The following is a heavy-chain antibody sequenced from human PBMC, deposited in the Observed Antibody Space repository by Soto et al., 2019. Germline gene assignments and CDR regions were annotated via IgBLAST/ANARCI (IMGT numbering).Heavy chain of an antibody. Sequence: SVKVSCKAPGGTFSSYAISWVRQAPGQGLEWMGGIIPIFGTANYAQKFQGRVTITPDESTSTAYMELSSLRSEDTAVYYCARDVSSGYYGWGQGTLVTVSS. CDR1: GGTFSSYA. CDR3: ARDVSSGYYG. J-gene: IGHJ4*02. V-gene: IGHV1-69*13. CDR2: IIPIFGTA. D-gene: IGHD3-22*01.